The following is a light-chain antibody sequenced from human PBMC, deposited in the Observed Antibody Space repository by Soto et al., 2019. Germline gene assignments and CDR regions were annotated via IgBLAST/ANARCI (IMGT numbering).Light chain of an antibody. V-gene: IGKV1-33*01. CDR2: DAS. CDR1: QGISNY. CDR3: QQYDNQPLT. Sequence: DIQMTQSPSSLSASVGDRVTITCQASQGISNYLNWYQQKPGKAPKLLIYDASNLETGVPSRFSGIGSGTDFTLTISSLQPEDIATYYCQQYDNQPLTFGQGTKLEIK. J-gene: IGKJ2*01.